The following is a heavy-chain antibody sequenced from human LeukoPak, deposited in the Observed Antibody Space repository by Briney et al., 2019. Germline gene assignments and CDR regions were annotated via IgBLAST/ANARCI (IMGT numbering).Heavy chain of an antibody. CDR1: RFTFSSYW. Sequence: PGGSRRLSCAASRFTFSSYWMSWVRQAPGKGLEWVANIKQDGSEKYYVDSVRGRFTISRDNAKNSVFLQMNSLRAEDTAVYYCARAVGNSGIDYWGQGTLVTVSS. D-gene: IGHD4-23*01. J-gene: IGHJ4*02. CDR3: ARAVGNSGIDY. CDR2: IKQDGSEK. V-gene: IGHV3-7*04.